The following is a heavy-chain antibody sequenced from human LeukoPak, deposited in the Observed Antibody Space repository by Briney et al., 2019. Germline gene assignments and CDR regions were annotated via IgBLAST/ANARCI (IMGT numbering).Heavy chain of an antibody. D-gene: IGHD2-2*01. CDR3: ARGPHCISTSCYSGYFRH. Sequence: SETLSLTCTVSGASINSGGYYWSWIRQHPGKGLEWIGYITYSKRHYYNPSLKSRVTISVDTSRNQFCLKLRSVTAADAAVYYCARGPHCISTSCYSGYFRHWGQGTLVTGSS. CDR2: ITYSKRH. J-gene: IGHJ1*01. CDR1: GASINSGGYY. V-gene: IGHV4-31*03.